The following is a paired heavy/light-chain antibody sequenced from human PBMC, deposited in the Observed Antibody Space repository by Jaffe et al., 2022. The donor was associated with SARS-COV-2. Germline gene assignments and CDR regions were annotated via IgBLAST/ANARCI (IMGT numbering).Heavy chain of an antibody. CDR3: ARSGYCSGGSCYSYYYYGMDV. Sequence: QVQLVESGGGVVQPGRSLRLSCAASGFTFSSYGMHWVRQAPGKGLEWVAVIWYDGSNKYYADSVKGRFTISRDNSKNTLYLQMNSLRAEDTAVYYCARSGYCSGGSCYSYYYYGMDVWGQGTTVTVSS. CDR2: IWYDGSNK. CDR1: GFTFSSYG. D-gene: IGHD2-15*01. V-gene: IGHV3-33*01. J-gene: IGHJ6*02.
Light chain of an antibody. CDR1: KLGDKY. CDR2: QDS. V-gene: IGLV3-1*01. CDR3: QAWDSSVVV. Sequence: SYELTQPPSVSVSPGQTASITCSGDKLGDKYACWYQQKPGQSPVLVIYQDSKRPSGIPERFSGSNSGNTATLTISGTQAMDEADYYCQAWDSSVVVFGGGTKLTVL. J-gene: IGLJ2*01.